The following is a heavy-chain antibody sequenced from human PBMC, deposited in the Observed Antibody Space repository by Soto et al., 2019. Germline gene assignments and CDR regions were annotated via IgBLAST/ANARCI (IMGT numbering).Heavy chain of an antibody. D-gene: IGHD6-19*01. V-gene: IGHV4-59*01. J-gene: IGHJ4*02. Sequence: SETLSLTCSVSGGSISGYYWTWIRQPPGKGLEWIGYILYSGVTNYNPSLKSRVTLSVDTSKNQFSLKLRSVTAADTAVYYCARVGSSGWSPDYWGRGTLVTVSS. CDR3: ARVGSSGWSPDY. CDR2: ILYSGVT. CDR1: GGSISGYY.